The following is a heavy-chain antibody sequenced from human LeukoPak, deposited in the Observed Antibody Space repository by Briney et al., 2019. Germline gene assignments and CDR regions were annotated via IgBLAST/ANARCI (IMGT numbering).Heavy chain of an antibody. V-gene: IGHV3-30*18. CDR2: ISYDGSNK. D-gene: IGHD1-26*01. CDR1: GFTFSSYG. J-gene: IGHJ4*02. Sequence: GGSLRVCCAASGFTFSSYGMHWVRQAPGKGLEWVAVISYDGSNKYYADSVKGRFTISRDNSKNTLYLQMNSLRAEDTAVYYCAKINGSFFPNFDYWGQGTLVTVSS. CDR3: AKINGSFFPNFDY.